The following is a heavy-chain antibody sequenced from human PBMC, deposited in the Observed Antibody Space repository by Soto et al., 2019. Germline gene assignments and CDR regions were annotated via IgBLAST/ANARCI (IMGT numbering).Heavy chain of an antibody. CDR1: GFTFSSYG. V-gene: IGHV3-30*18. CDR3: AKSTGVLSGYYYYGMDV. CDR2: ISYDGSNK. Sequence: SGGSLRLSCAASGFTFSSYGMHWVRQAPGKGLEWVAVISYDGSNKYYADSVKGRFTISRDNSKNTLYLQMNSLRAEDTAVYYCAKSTGVLSGYYYYGMDVWGQGTTVTVSS. J-gene: IGHJ6*02. D-gene: IGHD2-8*02.